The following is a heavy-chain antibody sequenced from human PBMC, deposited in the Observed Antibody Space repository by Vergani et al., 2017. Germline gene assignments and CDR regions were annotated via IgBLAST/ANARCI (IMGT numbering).Heavy chain of an antibody. CDR2: IYYSEST. CDR1: GGSISSYY. Sequence: QVQLQESGPGLVKPSETLSLTCTVSGGSISSYYWSWIRQPPGKGLEWIGYIYYSESTNYNPSLKSRVTISVDTSKNQFSLKLSSVTAADTAVYYCASSLPGAYYYDSSGQAWFDPWGQGTLVTVSS. D-gene: IGHD3-22*01. J-gene: IGHJ5*02. CDR3: ASSLPGAYYYDSSGQAWFDP. V-gene: IGHV4-59*01.